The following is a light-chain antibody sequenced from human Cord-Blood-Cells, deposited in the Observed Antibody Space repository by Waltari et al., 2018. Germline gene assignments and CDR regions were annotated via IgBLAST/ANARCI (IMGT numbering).Light chain of an antibody. V-gene: IGLV2-14*01. J-gene: IGLJ1*01. CDR1: SSDVGGYNY. Sequence: QSALTQPASVSGSPGQSITISCTGTSSDVGGYNYVSWYQQHPGKAPKLLFSEVSNRPSGVSNRFSGSKSGNTASLTISGLQAEDEADYYCSSYTSSSTLVFGTGTKVTVL. CDR3: SSYTSSSTLV. CDR2: EVS.